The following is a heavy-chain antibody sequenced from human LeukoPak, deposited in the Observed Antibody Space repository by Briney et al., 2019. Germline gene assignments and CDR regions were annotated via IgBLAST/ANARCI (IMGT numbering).Heavy chain of an antibody. J-gene: IGHJ3*02. V-gene: IGHV4-39*01. CDR2: IYYTGSP. CDR1: GGSISSYY. Sequence: SETLSLTCTVSGGSISSYYWSWIRQPPGKGLEWIGSIYYTGSPYYNPSLKSRVTISVDTSKNQFSLKLSSVTAADTAVYYCASREVVVIDAFDIWGQGTMVTVSS. D-gene: IGHD3-22*01. CDR3: ASREVVVIDAFDI.